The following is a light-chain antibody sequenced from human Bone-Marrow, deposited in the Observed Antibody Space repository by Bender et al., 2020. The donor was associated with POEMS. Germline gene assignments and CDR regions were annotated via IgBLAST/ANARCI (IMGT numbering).Light chain of an antibody. CDR1: SSDVGGYNY. V-gene: IGLV2-14*01. CDR2: AVS. Sequence: QSALTQPASVSGSPGQSITITCTGTSSDVGGYNYVSWYQQHPGKAPKLIIYAVSDRASGISHRFSGSKSGDTASLTISGLQPEDEADYYCNSYTGSDTMIFGGGTKVTVL. CDR3: NSYTGSDTMI. J-gene: IGLJ2*01.